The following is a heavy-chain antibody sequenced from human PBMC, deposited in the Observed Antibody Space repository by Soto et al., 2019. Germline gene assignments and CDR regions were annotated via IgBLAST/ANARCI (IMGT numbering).Heavy chain of an antibody. Sequence: GASVKVSCKASGYTFTSYGISWVRQAPGQGLEWMGWISAYNGNTNYAQKLQGRVTMTTDTSTSTAYMELRSLRSDDTAVYYCARVRTMIVVAPGYFDVWGQGTLVTVSS. CDR2: ISAYNGNT. CDR1: GYTFTSYG. V-gene: IGHV1-18*01. D-gene: IGHD3-22*01. J-gene: IGHJ4*02. CDR3: ARVRTMIVVAPGYFDV.